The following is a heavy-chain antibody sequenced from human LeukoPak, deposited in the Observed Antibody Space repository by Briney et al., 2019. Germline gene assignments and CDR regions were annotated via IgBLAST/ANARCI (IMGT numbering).Heavy chain of an antibody. D-gene: IGHD3-22*01. J-gene: IGHJ4*02. CDR2: VYYSGTT. CDR1: GGSISLSYYY. V-gene: IGHV4-39*07. CDR3: AKHYYDSSGYYYFDY. Sequence: PSETLSLTCSVSGGSISLSYYYWGWIRQPPGKALEWIGSVYYSGTTSYNPSLKSRVTISVDMSKNHFSLRLSSVTAADTAVYYCAKHYYDSSGYYYFDYWGQGTLVTVSS.